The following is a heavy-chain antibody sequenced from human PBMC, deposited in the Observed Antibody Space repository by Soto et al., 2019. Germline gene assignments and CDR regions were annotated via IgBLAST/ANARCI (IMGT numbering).Heavy chain of an antibody. CDR1: GGSISNYH. Sequence: PSETLSLTCTVSGGSISNYHWSWIRQPPGKGLEWIGCIYSSGSTIYNPSLYSRLTISVDTSKNQFSVRLNSVTAADTAVYYCARGYNSFDYWGQGTLVTVSS. CDR2: IYSSGST. J-gene: IGHJ4*02. D-gene: IGHD1-20*01. CDR3: ARGYNSFDY. V-gene: IGHV4-59*01.